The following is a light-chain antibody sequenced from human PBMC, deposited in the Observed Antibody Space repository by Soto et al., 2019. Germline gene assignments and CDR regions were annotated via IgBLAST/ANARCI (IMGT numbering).Light chain of an antibody. Sequence: QSVLTQPRSVSGSPGQSVTISCTGTSSDVGAYNYVSWYQQHSGKAPKFMIYDVSKRPSGVPDRFSGSKSGNTASLTISGLQPEDEADYYCCSYTSSNTLVFGTGTKVTVL. CDR2: DVS. CDR3: CSYTSSNTLV. CDR1: SSDVGAYNY. V-gene: IGLV2-11*01. J-gene: IGLJ1*01.